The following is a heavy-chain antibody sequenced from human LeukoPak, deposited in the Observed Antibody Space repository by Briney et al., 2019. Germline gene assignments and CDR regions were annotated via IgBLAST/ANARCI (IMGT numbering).Heavy chain of an antibody. Sequence: GRSLRLSCAASGFTLSSYGMHWVRQAPGKGLEWVAVISYDGSNKYYADSVKGRFTISRDNSKNTLYLQMNSLRAEDTAVYYCAKDFYTTQAYYFDYWGQGTLVTVSS. CDR1: GFTLSSYG. J-gene: IGHJ4*02. CDR3: AKDFYTTQAYYFDY. V-gene: IGHV3-30*18. D-gene: IGHD1-1*01. CDR2: ISYDGSNK.